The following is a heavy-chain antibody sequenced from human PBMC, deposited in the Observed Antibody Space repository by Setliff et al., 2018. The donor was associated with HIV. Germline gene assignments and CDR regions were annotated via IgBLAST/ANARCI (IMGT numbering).Heavy chain of an antibody. V-gene: IGHV4-38-2*01. CDR3: ARHGEQQPTRR. CDR2: LYHSGTT. CDR1: GYSINNGYY. J-gene: IGHJ4*02. D-gene: IGHD6-13*01. Sequence: PSETLSLTCAVSGYSINNGYYWGWIRQPPGKGLEWIGSLYHSGTTFYNPSLKTRVTISVDRSENQFSLNLTSVTAADTAVYYCARHGEQQPTRRWGQGTLVTVSS.